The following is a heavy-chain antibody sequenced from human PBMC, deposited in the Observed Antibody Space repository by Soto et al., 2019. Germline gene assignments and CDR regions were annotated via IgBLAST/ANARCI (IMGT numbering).Heavy chain of an antibody. D-gene: IGHD3-3*01. CDR1: GFTFSSYG. CDR2: ISGSGAAT. J-gene: IGHJ4*02. Sequence: EVQLLESGGGLVQPGGSLRLSCASSGFTFSSYGMTWVRRPPGKGLEWVSAISGSGAATYYADSVQGRFTISRVNSNNTLYLQMNSLRAEDTAVYSCAKVLYGVVTYFDSWGQGTLVTVSS. CDR3: AKVLYGVVTYFDS. V-gene: IGHV3-23*01.